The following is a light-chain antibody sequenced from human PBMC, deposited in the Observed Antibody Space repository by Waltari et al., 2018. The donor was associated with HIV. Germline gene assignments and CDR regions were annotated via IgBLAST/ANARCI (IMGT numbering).Light chain of an antibody. J-gene: IGKJ4*01. CDR2: SAS. CDR1: QSLSTN. V-gene: IGKV3-15*01. Sequence: VMKQSPATLSLSPGERATLSCRASQSLSTNLAWYQQKPGQAPRLLRYSASTRATGIPARFSGSGSGTEYTLTISSLQSEDFAIYYCQQYNNWPLTFGGGTKVEIK. CDR3: QQYNNWPLT.